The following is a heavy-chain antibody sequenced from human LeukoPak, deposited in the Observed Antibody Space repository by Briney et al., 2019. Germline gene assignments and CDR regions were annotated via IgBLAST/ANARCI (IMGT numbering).Heavy chain of an antibody. CDR3: ARDRAGKSGSYFDY. Sequence: PGGSLRLSCAASGFTFSSYSMNWVRQAPGKGLEWVSYISSSSSTIYYADSVKGRFTISRDNAKNSLYLQMNSLRAEDTAVYYCARDRAGKSGSYFDYWGQGTLVTVSS. J-gene: IGHJ4*02. CDR2: ISSSSSTI. D-gene: IGHD1-26*01. CDR1: GFTFSSYS. V-gene: IGHV3-48*01.